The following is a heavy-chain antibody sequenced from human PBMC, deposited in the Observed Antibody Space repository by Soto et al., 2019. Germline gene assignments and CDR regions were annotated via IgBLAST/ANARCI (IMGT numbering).Heavy chain of an antibody. CDR1: GFSLSSYEVS. V-gene: IGHV2-5*02. J-gene: IGHJ4*02. Sequence: QITLKESGPTLVNPTQTLTLTCTFSGFSLSSYEVSVGWIRQPPGKALDWLALIYWDGDQSYSPSLRSRLTITKDTSNNQVVLTMTNMDPVDTATYYCVPIARKTDPATWDQGSPVTVSS. CDR2: IYWDGDQ. CDR3: VPIARKTDPAT. D-gene: IGHD2-15*01.